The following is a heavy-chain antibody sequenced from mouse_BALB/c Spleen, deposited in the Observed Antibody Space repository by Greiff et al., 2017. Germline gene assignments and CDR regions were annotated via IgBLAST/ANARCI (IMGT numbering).Heavy chain of an antibody. CDR1: GFTFSDYY. CDR2: ISDGGSYT. V-gene: IGHV5-4*02. J-gene: IGHJ3*01. Sequence: DVMLVESGGGLVKPGGSLKLSCAASGFTFSDYYMYWVRQTPEKRLEWVATISDGGSYTYYPDSVKGRFTISRDNAKNNLYLQMSSLKSEDTAMYYCARDRGAYWGQGTLVTVSA. CDR3: ARDRGAY.